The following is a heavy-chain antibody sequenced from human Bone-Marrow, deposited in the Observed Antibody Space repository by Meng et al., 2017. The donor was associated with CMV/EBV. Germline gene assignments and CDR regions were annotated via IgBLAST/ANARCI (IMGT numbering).Heavy chain of an antibody. CDR2: ISYDGGNK. CDR3: EMSDILTGLEGY. D-gene: IGHD3-9*01. Sequence: GGSLRLSCAASGFTFNTYSMHWVRQAPGKGLEWVAIISYDGGNKYYADSVKGRFTISRDNSKNTLYLQMNSLRAEDTAVYYCEMSDILTGLEGYWGQGTLVTVSS. J-gene: IGHJ4*02. CDR1: GFTFNTYS. V-gene: IGHV3-30-3*01.